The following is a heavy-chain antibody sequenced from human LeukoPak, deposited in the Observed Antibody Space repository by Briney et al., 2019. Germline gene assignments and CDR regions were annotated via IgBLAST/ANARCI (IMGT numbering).Heavy chain of an antibody. CDR1: GFTFSSYA. CDR2: ISYDGSNK. J-gene: IGHJ1*01. CDR3: AGPFQYSSSWREYFQH. D-gene: IGHD6-13*01. Sequence: GGSLRLSCAASGFTFSSYAMSWVRQAPGKGLEWVAVISYDGSNKYYADSVKGRFTISRDNSKNTLYLQMNSLRAEDTAVYYCAGPFQYSSSWREYFQHWGQGTLVTVSS. V-gene: IGHV3-30-3*01.